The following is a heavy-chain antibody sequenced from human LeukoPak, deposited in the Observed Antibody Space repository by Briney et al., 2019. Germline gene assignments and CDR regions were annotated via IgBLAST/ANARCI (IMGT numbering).Heavy chain of an antibody. D-gene: IGHD2-21*02. CDR2: IIPILGIA. Sequence: ASVKVSCKASGGTFSSYAISWVRQAPGQGLEWMGRIIPILGIANYAQKFQGRVTITADKSTSTAYMELSSLRSEDTAVYYCARVTAKSPTFDYWGQGTLVTVSS. CDR3: ARVTAKSPTFDY. CDR1: GGTFSSYA. V-gene: IGHV1-69*04. J-gene: IGHJ4*02.